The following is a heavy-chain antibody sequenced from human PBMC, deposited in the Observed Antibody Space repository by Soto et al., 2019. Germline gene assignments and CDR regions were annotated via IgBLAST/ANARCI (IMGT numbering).Heavy chain of an antibody. CDR1: GGSISGYY. CDR3: ARDLWGYCGTDCYPLDV. J-gene: IGHJ6*02. V-gene: IGHV4-59*12. D-gene: IGHD2-21*02. CDR2: IYHSGST. Sequence: PSETLSLTCTVSGGSISGYYWSWIRQPPGKGLEWIGYIYHSGSTYYNPSLKSRVTISVDRSKNQFSLKLSSVTAADTAVYYCARDLWGYCGTDCYPLDVWGQGTTVTVS.